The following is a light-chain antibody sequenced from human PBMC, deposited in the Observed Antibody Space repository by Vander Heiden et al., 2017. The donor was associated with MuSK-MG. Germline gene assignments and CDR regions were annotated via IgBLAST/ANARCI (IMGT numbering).Light chain of an antibody. J-gene: IGLJ2*01. CDR3: QVWDSSSDHVV. CDR1: NIGSKS. Sequence: SYVLTQPPSVSVASGKTARITCGGNNIGSKSVHWCQQKPGQAPVLVIYYDSDRPSGIPERFSGSNSGNTATLTISRVEAGDEADYYCQVWDSSSDHVVFGGGTKLTVL. CDR2: YDS. V-gene: IGLV3-21*04.